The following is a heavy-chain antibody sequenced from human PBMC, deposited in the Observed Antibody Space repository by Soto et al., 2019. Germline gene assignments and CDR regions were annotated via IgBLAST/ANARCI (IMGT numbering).Heavy chain of an antibody. CDR3: AKARITMIVVVTNYFDY. D-gene: IGHD3-22*01. J-gene: IGHJ4*02. CDR2: IWYDGTNK. V-gene: IGHV3-33*06. CDR1: GFTFSSYG. Sequence: GGSLRLSCAASGFTFSSYGMHWVRQAPGKGLEWVAVIWYDGTNKYYVDSVKGRFTISKDNSKNTLYLQMNSLRAEDTAVYYCAKARITMIVVVTNYFDYWGQGTLVTVSS.